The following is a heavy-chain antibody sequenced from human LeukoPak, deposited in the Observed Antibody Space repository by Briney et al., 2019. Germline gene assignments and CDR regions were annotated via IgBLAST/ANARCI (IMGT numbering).Heavy chain of an antibody. Sequence: GGSLRLSCAASGFTFSIYRMHWVRQAPGKGLVWVSRISTDGSRTTYADSVKGRFTISRDNAKNTLYLQMNSLRAEDTAVYYCARVVFGDYFDYWGQGTLVTVSS. V-gene: IGHV3-74*01. CDR2: ISTDGSRT. D-gene: IGHD3-10*01. CDR1: GFTFSIYR. CDR3: ARVVFGDYFDY. J-gene: IGHJ4*02.